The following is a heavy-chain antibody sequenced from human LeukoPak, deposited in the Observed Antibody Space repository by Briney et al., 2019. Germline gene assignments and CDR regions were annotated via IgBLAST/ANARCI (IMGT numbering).Heavy chain of an antibody. J-gene: IGHJ4*02. CDR2: IYYSGST. Sequence: TLSLTCTVSGGSISSSDYYWSWIRQPPGKGLEWIGYIYYSGSTYYNPSLKSRVTISVDTSKNQFSLKLSSVTAADTAVYYCARVWVYCSSTSCQGEDWGQGTLVTVSS. V-gene: IGHV4-30-4*08. D-gene: IGHD2-2*01. CDR1: GGSISSSDYY. CDR3: ARVWVYCSSTSCQGED.